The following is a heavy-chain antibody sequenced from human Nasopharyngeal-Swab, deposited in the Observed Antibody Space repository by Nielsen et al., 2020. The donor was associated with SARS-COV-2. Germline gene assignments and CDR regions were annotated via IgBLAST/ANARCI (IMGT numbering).Heavy chain of an antibody. Sequence: WVRQAPGQGLEWMGGIIPIFGTANYAQKFQGRATITADKSTSTAYMELSSLRSEDTAVYYCAREVQLHFDYWGQGTLVTVSS. CDR2: IIPIFGTA. CDR3: AREVQLHFDY. D-gene: IGHD5-18*01. J-gene: IGHJ4*02. V-gene: IGHV1-69*06.